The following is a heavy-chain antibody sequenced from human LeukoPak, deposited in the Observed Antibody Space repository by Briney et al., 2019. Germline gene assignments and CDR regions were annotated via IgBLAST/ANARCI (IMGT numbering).Heavy chain of an antibody. CDR1: GYTFIGYY. CDR3: ARVPTALTTADAFDV. J-gene: IGHJ3*01. D-gene: IGHD2-21*02. V-gene: IGHV1-2*02. Sequence: ASVKVSCKSSGYTFIGYYMHWMRQAPGQGLEWMGWIDPNSGGTISAQRFQGRVTFTRDTSINTTYMELSRLRSDDTAVYYCARVPTALTTADAFDVWGQGTMVTVSS. CDR2: IDPNSGGT.